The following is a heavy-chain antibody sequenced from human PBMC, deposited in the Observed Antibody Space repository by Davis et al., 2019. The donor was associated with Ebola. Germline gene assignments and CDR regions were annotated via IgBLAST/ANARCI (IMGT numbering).Heavy chain of an antibody. V-gene: IGHV1-18*01. CDR3: ARGGRDQLLFYYGMDV. D-gene: IGHD2-2*01. CDR2: ISAYNGNT. CDR1: GYTFTSYG. Sequence: ASVKVSCKASGYTFTSYGISWVRQAPGQGLEWMGWISAYNGNTNYAQKLQGRVTMTTDTSTSTAYMELRSLRSDDTAVYYCARGGRDQLLFYYGMDVWGQGTTVTVSS. J-gene: IGHJ6*02.